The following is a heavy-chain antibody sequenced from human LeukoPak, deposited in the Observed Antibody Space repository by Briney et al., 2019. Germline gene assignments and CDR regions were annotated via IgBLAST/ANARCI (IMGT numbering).Heavy chain of an antibody. D-gene: IGHD6-13*01. CDR1: GGSISSNSYY. CDR3: ARDSSSNTQQINFDY. J-gene: IGHJ4*02. CDR2: VYYSGST. Sequence: SETLSLTCTVSGGSISSNSYYWGWIRQPPGKGLEWIESVYYSGSTYYNPSLKSRVTISVDTSKNQFSLRLRSVTAADTAVYYCARDSSSNTQQINFDYWGQGTLLTVSS. V-gene: IGHV4-39*07.